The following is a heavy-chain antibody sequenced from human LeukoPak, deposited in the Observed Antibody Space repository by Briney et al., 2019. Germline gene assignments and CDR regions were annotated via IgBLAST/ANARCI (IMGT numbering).Heavy chain of an antibody. CDR3: ARDRAVAGLLDY. CDR2: INQDGTEK. V-gene: IGHV3-7*01. D-gene: IGHD6-19*01. Sequence: GGSLRLSCAASGFTFSTYFLTWVRQAPGKGLEWVANINQDGTEKHYVDSVKGRFTISRDNAKSSLYLQMNSLRAEDTAVYYCARDRAVAGLLDYWGQGTLVTVSS. J-gene: IGHJ4*02. CDR1: GFTFSTYF.